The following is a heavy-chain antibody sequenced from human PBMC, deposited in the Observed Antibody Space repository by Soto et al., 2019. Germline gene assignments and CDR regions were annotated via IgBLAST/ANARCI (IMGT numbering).Heavy chain of an antibody. V-gene: IGHV1-69*01. J-gene: IGHJ5*02. CDR3: ARDPIMITFGGVLVSRPFDP. CDR1: GGTFSSYA. Sequence: QVQLVQSGAEVKKPGSSVKVSCKASGGTFSSYAISWVRQAPGQGLEWMGGIIPIFGTANYAQKFQGRVTITADESTSTAYMELSSLRSEDTAVYYCARDPIMITFGGVLVSRPFDPWGQGTLVTVSS. D-gene: IGHD3-16*02. CDR2: IIPIFGTA.